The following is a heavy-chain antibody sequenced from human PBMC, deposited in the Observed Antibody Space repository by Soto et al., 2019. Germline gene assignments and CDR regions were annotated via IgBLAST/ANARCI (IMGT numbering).Heavy chain of an antibody. J-gene: IGHJ5*02. V-gene: IGHV4-59*01. CDR1: GGSISSYY. CDR2: IYYSGST. D-gene: IGHD3-3*01. CDR3: ARVLFGRGNWFDP. Sequence: PSETLSLTCTVSGGSISSYYLSWIRQPPGKGLEWIGYIYYSGSTNYNPSLKSRVTISVDTSKNQFSLKLSSVTAADTAVYYCARVLFGRGNWFDPWGQGTLVTVPQ.